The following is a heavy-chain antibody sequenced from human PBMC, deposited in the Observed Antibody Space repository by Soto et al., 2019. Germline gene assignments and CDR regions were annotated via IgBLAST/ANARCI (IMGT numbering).Heavy chain of an antibody. CDR1: GVSISSGGYY. Sequence: QVQLQESGPGLVTPSQTLSLTCTVSGVSISSGGYYWSWIRQRPGTGLEWIGFIYNSGSSHYNPSLQSRVTISGDASKNQFSLKVTSVIAADTAVYYCARVHRYCSGGSCYLLDYWGQGALVTVSS. CDR3: ARVHRYCSGGSCYLLDY. J-gene: IGHJ4*02. CDR2: IYNSGSS. V-gene: IGHV4-31*03. D-gene: IGHD2-15*01.